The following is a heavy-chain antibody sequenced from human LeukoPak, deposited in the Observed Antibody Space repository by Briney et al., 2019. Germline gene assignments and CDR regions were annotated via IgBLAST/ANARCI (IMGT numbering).Heavy chain of an antibody. CDR1: GFSLSTSGMC. V-gene: IGHV2-70*01. D-gene: IGHD6-19*01. CDR3: ARSKLAVAGTGDAFDI. Sequence: SGPTLVNPTQTLTLTCTFSGFSLSTSGMCVSWIRQPPEKALEWLALIDWDDDKYYSTSLKTRLTISKDTSKNQVVLTMTNMDPVDTATYYCARSKLAVAGTGDAFDIWGQGTMVTVSS. J-gene: IGHJ3*02. CDR2: IDWDDDK.